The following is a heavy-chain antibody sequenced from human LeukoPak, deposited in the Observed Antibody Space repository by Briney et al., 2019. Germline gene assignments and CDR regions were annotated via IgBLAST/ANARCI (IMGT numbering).Heavy chain of an antibody. CDR2: IIPILGIA. CDR1: GGTFSSYA. D-gene: IGHD6-13*01. J-gene: IGHJ6*02. Sequence: SVEVSCKASGGTFSSYAISWVRQAPGQGLEWMGRIIPILGIANYAQKFQGRVTITADKSTSTGYMELSSLRSEDTAVYYCARDLDGSEAIAAAHNYYYGMDVWGQGTTVTVSS. CDR3: ARDLDGSEAIAAAHNYYYGMDV. V-gene: IGHV1-69*04.